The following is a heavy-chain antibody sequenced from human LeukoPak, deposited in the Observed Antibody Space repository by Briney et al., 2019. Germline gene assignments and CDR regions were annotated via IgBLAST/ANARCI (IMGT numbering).Heavy chain of an antibody. CDR2: IIPIFGTA. V-gene: IGHV1-69*05. J-gene: IGHJ4*02. D-gene: IGHD3-3*01. Sequence: SVKVSCKASGGTFSSYAISWVRQAPGQGLEWMGGIIPIFGTANYAQKFQGRVTITTDESTSTAYMELSSLRSEDTAVYYCARCHYDFWSGYSPFDYWGQGTLVTVSS. CDR3: ARCHYDFWSGYSPFDY. CDR1: GGTFSSYA.